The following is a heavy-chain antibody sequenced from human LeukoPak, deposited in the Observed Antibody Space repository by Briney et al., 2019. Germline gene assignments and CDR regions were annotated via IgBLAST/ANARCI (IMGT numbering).Heavy chain of an antibody. CDR1: GYTFTSYG. CDR3: ARGAAVVTPAEYFQH. Sequence: ASVKVSCKASGYTFTSYGISWVRQAPGQGLEWMGWISAYNGNTNYAQKLQGRVTMTTDTSTSTACMELRSLRSDDTAVYYCARGAAVVTPAEYFQHWGQGTLVTVSS. CDR2: ISAYNGNT. D-gene: IGHD4-23*01. J-gene: IGHJ1*01. V-gene: IGHV1-18*01.